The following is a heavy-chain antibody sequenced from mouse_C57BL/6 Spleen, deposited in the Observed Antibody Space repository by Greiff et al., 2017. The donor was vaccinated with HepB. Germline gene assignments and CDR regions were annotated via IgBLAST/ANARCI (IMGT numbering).Heavy chain of an antibody. CDR3: ARNSCITTVVATNWYFDV. CDR2: IWSGGST. CDR1: GFSLTSYG. Sequence: VKLQESGPGLVQPSQRLSITCTVSGFSLTSYGVHWVRQSPGKGLEWLGVIWSGGSTDYNAAFISRLSISKDNSKSQVFFKMNSLQADDTAIYYCARNSCITTVVATNWYFDVWGTGTTVTVSS. V-gene: IGHV2-2*01. D-gene: IGHD1-1*01. J-gene: IGHJ1*03.